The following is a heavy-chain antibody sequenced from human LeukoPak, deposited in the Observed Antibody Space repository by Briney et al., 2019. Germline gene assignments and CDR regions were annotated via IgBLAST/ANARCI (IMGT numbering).Heavy chain of an antibody. D-gene: IGHD3-22*01. CDR2: ISSSGGTI. V-gene: IGHV3-48*03. Sequence: GGSLRLSCAASGFTFSSYEMNWVRQAPGRGLEWISYISSSGGTIYYADSVKGRFTISRDNAKNSLYLQMNSLGAEDTAVYYCARDGPYDSSGYFDFWGQGTLVTVSS. CDR1: GFTFSSYE. J-gene: IGHJ4*02. CDR3: ARDGPYDSSGYFDF.